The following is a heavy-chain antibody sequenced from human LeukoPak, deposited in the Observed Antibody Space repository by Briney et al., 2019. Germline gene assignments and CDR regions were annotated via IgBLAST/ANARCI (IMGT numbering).Heavy chain of an antibody. V-gene: IGHV3-48*01. CDR1: GFTFGNYG. J-gene: IGHJ4*02. CDR2: ISTSGTTI. CDR3: ARDKYYYDTSGGGYYFDY. D-gene: IGHD3-22*01. Sequence: GGSLRLSCAASGFTFGNYGMSWVRQAPGKGLEWLSYISTSGTTIYYADSVKGRFTISRDNAKNSLFLQMNSLRAEDTAVYYCARDKYYYDTSGGGYYFDYWGQGTLVTVSS.